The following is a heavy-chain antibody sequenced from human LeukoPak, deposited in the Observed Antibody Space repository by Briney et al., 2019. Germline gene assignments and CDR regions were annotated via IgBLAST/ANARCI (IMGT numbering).Heavy chain of an antibody. V-gene: IGHV3-21*01. J-gene: IGHJ3*02. CDR3: AREGITAGGGAFDI. Sequence: PGGSLRLSCAASGFIFSSYSMNWVRQAPGKGLEWVSSISSSSTYIYYADSVKGRFTISRDNAKNSLYLQMNSLRAEDTAVYYCAREGITAGGGAFDIWGQGTMVTVSS. CDR2: ISSSSTYI. CDR1: GFIFSSYS. D-gene: IGHD1-26*01.